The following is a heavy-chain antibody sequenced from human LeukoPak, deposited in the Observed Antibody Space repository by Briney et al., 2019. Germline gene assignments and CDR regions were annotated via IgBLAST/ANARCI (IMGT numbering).Heavy chain of an antibody. Sequence: GGSLRLSCAASGFTVSSNYMSWVRQAPGTGLEWVSLIYSGGGIYYADSVQGRFTISRDSSKNTLFLQISSMRAEDTAVYYCARVGDQHAFDIWGQGTMVTVSS. D-gene: IGHD2-2*01. CDR3: ARVGDQHAFDI. V-gene: IGHV3-53*01. J-gene: IGHJ3*02. CDR1: GFTVSSNY. CDR2: IYSGGGI.